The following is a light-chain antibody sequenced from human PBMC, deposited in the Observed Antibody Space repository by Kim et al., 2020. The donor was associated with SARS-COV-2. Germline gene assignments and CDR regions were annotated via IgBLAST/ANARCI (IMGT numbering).Light chain of an antibody. V-gene: IGLV3-21*04. CDR2: YDS. CDR3: QVWDSSSDHPV. CDR1: NIGSKS. J-gene: IGLJ2*01. Sequence: SSELTQPPSVSVAPGKTARITCGGNNIGSKSVHWYQQKPGQAPVVVISYDSDRPSGIPDRFSGSNSGNTATLTISRVEAGDEADYYCQVWDSSSDHPVFGGGTQLTVL.